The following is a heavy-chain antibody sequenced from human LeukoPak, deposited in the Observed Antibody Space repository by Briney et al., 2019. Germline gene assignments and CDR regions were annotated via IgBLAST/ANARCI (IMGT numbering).Heavy chain of an antibody. CDR3: ATGLYGDFSN. D-gene: IGHD4-17*01. CDR1: GFTFNSYA. V-gene: IGHV3-23*01. Sequence: GGSLRLSCAASGFTFNSYAMSWGRHGLGKGRGWVSAISISVGGTYYADSVKGRFTVSKDNYKNTLYIQMNSLRAEDTAVYYCATGLYGDFSNWGQGTLVTVSS. J-gene: IGHJ4*02. CDR2: ISISVGGT.